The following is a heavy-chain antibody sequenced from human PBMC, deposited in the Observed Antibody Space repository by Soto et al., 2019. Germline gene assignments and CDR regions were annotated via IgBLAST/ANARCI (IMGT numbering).Heavy chain of an antibody. J-gene: IGHJ4*02. CDR3: ARECNDTGFGGPDPYYFDY. CDR2: INPNSGGT. CDR1: GYTFTGYY. Sequence: ASVKVSCKASGYTFTGYYMHWVRQAPGQGLEWMGWINPNSGGTNYAQKFQGWVTMTRDTSISTAYMELSRLRSDDTAVYYCARECNDTGFGGPDPYYFDYWGQGTLVTVSS. D-gene: IGHD3-10*01. V-gene: IGHV1-2*04.